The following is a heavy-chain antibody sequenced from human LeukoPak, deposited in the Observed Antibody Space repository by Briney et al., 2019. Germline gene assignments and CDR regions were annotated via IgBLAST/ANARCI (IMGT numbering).Heavy chain of an antibody. CDR2: ISGSGGST. V-gene: IGHV3-23*01. CDR3: AKDYHPRANPANFDC. J-gene: IGHJ4*02. D-gene: IGHD1-14*01. Sequence: PGGSLRLSCAASAFTFSSYAMSWVRQAPGKGLEWVSAISGSGGSTYYADSVKGRFTISRDNSKNTLYLQMNSLRAEDTAVYYCAKDYHPRANPANFDCWGQGTLVTVSS. CDR1: AFTFSSYA.